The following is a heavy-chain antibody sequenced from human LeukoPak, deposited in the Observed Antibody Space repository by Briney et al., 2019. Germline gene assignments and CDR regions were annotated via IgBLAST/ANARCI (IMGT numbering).Heavy chain of an antibody. CDR3: ARMGGWELLYYYYYYMDV. CDR2: IYTSGST. D-gene: IGHD1-26*01. J-gene: IGHJ6*03. V-gene: IGHV4-4*07. Sequence: SETLSLTCTVSGGSISSYYWSWIRQPAGKGLEWIGRIYTSGSTNYNPSLKSRVTMSVDTSKNQFSLKLSSVTAADTAVYYCARMGGWELLYYYYYYMDVWGKGTTVTVSS. CDR1: GGSISSYY.